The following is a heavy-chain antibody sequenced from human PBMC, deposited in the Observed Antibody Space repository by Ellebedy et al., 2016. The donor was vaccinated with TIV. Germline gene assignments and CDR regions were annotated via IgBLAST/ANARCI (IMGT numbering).Heavy chain of an antibody. CDR2: INHSGST. D-gene: IGHD3-9*01. CDR3: ARGMILRYFDWLPMTAPFDP. Sequence: MPGGSLRLSCAVYGGSFSGYYWSWIRQPPGKGLEWIGEINHSGSTNYNPSLKSRVTISVDTSKNQFSLKLSSVTAADTAVYYCARGMILRYFDWLPMTAPFDPWGQGTLVTVSS. V-gene: IGHV4-34*01. J-gene: IGHJ5*02. CDR1: GGSFSGYY.